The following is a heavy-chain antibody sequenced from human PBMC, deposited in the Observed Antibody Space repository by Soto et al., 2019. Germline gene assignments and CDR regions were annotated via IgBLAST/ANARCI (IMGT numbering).Heavy chain of an antibody. CDR1: GGSISSYY. J-gene: IGHJ4*02. CDR2: VYYSGST. Sequence: ASETLSLTCTVSGGSISSYYWSWTRQPPGKGLEWIGYVYYSGSTNYNPSLKSRVTISVDTSKNQFSLKLSSVTAADTAVYYCARFSGGSYSFDYWGQGTLVTSP. V-gene: IGHV4-59*01. CDR3: ARFSGGSYSFDY. D-gene: IGHD1-26*01.